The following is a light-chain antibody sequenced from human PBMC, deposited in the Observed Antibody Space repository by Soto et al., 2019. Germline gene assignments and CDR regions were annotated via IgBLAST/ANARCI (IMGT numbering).Light chain of an antibody. J-gene: IGKJ1*01. CDR1: QGISNY. Sequence: DIQMTQSPSSLSASVGDRVTITCRASQGISNYLAWYQQKPGKVPKLLIYAASPLQSGVPSRFSGSGSGTDFTLTISSLQPADVATYYCQKYNSAPRTFGQGTKVEIK. V-gene: IGKV1-27*01. CDR2: AAS. CDR3: QKYNSAPRT.